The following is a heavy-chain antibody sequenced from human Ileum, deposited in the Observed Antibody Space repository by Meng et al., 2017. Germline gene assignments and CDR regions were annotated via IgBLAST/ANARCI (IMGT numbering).Heavy chain of an antibody. D-gene: IGHD4-17*01. J-gene: IGHJ5*02. CDR2: IYTSGRT. Sequence: QLPESGPVLCKPSGTLSITCTVSGGSIGGYDCSWIRQPAGKGLEWIGRIYTSGRTNYNPSLKSRVTMSVDTSKNQFSLKLSSVTAADTAVYYCARDVVPTVTYYYNWFDPCGQGTLVTVSS. V-gene: IGHV4-4*07. CDR3: ARDVVPTVTYYYNWFDP. CDR1: GGSIGGYD.